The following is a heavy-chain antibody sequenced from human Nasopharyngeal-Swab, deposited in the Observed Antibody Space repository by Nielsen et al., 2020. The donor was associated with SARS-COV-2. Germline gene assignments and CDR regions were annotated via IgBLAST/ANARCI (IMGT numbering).Heavy chain of an antibody. Sequence: GESLKISCAASGFTFSSYWMSWVRQAPGKGLEWVANIEQDGSGKYYVDSVKGRFTISRDNAKNSLYLQMNSLRAEDTALYYCAKVYSGMGFGIPGPFDIWGQGTMVTVSS. CDR2: IEQDGSGK. CDR1: GFTFSSYW. D-gene: IGHD3-10*01. CDR3: AKVYSGMGFGIPGPFDI. J-gene: IGHJ3*02. V-gene: IGHV3-7*03.